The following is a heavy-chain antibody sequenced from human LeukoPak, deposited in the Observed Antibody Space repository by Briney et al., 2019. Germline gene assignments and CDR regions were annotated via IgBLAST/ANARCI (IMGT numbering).Heavy chain of an antibody. CDR3: ATWRTAKTGFDY. D-gene: IGHD1-1*01. J-gene: IGHJ4*02. CDR1: GGSISSYY. CDR2: IYYSGST. Sequence: PSETLSLTCTVSGGSISSYYWNWIRQAPGKGLEWIGDIYYSGSTNYNPSLKSRVTISVDTSKNQFSLRLSSVTAADTAVYYCATWRTAKTGFDYWGQGTLVTVSS. V-gene: IGHV4-59*08.